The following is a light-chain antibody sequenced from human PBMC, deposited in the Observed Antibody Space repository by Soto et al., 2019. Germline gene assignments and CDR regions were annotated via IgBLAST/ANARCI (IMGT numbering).Light chain of an antibody. CDR1: QIVLYSSNNKNY. J-gene: IGKJ4*01. CDR3: QQYYLTPLT. V-gene: IGKV4-1*01. Sequence: DIVMTQSPDSLAVSLGERATINCKSSQIVLYSSNNKNYLGWYQQEPGQPPKLLIYWASTRESGVPDRFSGSGSGTDFTLTISRLQAEDVAVYYCQQYYLTPLTFGGGTKVDIK. CDR2: WAS.